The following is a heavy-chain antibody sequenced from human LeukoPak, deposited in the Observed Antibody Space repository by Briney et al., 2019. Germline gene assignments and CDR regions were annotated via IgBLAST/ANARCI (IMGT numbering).Heavy chain of an antibody. V-gene: IGHV3-48*02. J-gene: IGHJ4*02. D-gene: IGHD3-16*01. CDR1: GFTFSSYS. CDR3: AREGDWGYDLYYFDY. Sequence: GGSLRLSCAASGFTFSSYSMNWVRQAPGKGLEWVSFISSSRSTIYYADSVTGRFTISRDNAKNSLYMQMHSLRDEDTAVYYCAREGDWGYDLYYFDYWGQGTLVTVSS. CDR2: ISSSRSTI.